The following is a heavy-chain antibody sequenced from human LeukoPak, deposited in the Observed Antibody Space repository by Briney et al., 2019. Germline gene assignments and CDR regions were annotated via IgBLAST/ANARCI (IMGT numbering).Heavy chain of an antibody. CDR2: INHSGST. CDR3: ARLRNYVWGSYRYPS. D-gene: IGHD3-16*02. J-gene: IGHJ5*02. Sequence: SETLSLTCAVYGGSFSGYYWSWIRQPPGKGLEWIGEINHSGSTNYNPSLKSRVTISVDTSKSQFSLKLSSVTAADTAVYYCARLRNYVWGSYRYPSWGQGTLVTVSS. V-gene: IGHV4-34*01. CDR1: GGSFSGYY.